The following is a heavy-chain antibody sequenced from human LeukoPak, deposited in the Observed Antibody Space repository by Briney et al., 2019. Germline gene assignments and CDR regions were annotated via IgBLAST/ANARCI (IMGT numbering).Heavy chain of an antibody. Sequence: SETLSLTCAVYGGSFSGYYWSWIRQPPGKGLEWIGEINHSGSTNYNPSLKSRVTISVDTSKNQFSLKLSSVTAADTAVYYCARGRVWIQLRSVGSYYMDVWGKGTTVTVSS. J-gene: IGHJ6*03. CDR3: ARGRVWIQLRSVGSYYMDV. D-gene: IGHD5-18*01. CDR2: INHSGST. CDR1: GGSFSGYY. V-gene: IGHV4-34*01.